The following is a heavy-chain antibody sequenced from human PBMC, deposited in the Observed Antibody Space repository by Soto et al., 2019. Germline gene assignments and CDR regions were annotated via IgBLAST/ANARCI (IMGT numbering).Heavy chain of an antibody. CDR1: GYTFTSYA. CDR2: INAGNGNT. D-gene: IGHD2-15*01. CDR3: ARVPVVVAATPFAY. J-gene: IGHJ4*02. Sequence: QVQLVQSGAEEKKPGASVKVSCKASGYTFTSYAMHWVRQAPGQRLEWMGWINAGNGNTKYSQKFQGRVTITRDTSASTAYMELSSLRSEDTAVYYCARVPVVVAATPFAYWGQGTLVTVSS. V-gene: IGHV1-3*05.